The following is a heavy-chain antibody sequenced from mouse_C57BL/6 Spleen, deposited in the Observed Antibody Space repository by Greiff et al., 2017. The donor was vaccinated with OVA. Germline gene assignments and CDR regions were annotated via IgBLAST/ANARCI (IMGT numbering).Heavy chain of an antibody. V-gene: IGHV1-80*01. Sequence: VQLQQSGAELVKPGASVKISCKASGYAFSSYWMNWVKQRPGKGLEWIGQIYPGDGDTNYNGKFKGKATLTADKSSSTAYMQLSSLTSEDSAVYFCARMGDYDYFDYWGQGTTLTVSS. CDR3: ARMGDYDYFDY. CDR1: GYAFSSYW. CDR2: IYPGDGDT. J-gene: IGHJ2*01. D-gene: IGHD2-4*01.